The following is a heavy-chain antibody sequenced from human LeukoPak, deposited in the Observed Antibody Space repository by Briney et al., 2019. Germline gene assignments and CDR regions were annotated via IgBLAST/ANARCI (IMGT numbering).Heavy chain of an antibody. J-gene: IGHJ4*02. Sequence: INAGNGNTKYSQKFQGRVTITRDTSASTAYMELSSLRSEDTAVYYCARNNYDILTGLVYWGQGTLVTVSS. D-gene: IGHD3-9*01. CDR3: ARNNYDILTGLVY. CDR2: INAGNGNT. V-gene: IGHV1-3*01.